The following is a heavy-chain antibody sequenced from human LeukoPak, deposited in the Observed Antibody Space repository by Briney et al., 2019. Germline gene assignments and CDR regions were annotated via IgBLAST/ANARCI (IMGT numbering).Heavy chain of an antibody. CDR2: IYYSGST. D-gene: IGHD6-13*01. CDR1: GGSISSYY. Sequence: PSETLSLTCSVSGGSISSYYWSWIRQPPGKGLEWIGSIYYSGSTYYNPSLKSRVTISVDTSKNQFSLKLSSVTAADTAVYYCARQGGQYSSSWRYYYYMDVWGKGTTVTISS. J-gene: IGHJ6*03. CDR3: ARQGGQYSSSWRYYYYMDV. V-gene: IGHV4-59*05.